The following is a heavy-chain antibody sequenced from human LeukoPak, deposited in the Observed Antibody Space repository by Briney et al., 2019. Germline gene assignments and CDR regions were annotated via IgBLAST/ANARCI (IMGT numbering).Heavy chain of an antibody. D-gene: IGHD2-15*01. Sequence: PGGSLRLSCAASGFTFSSYAMSWVRQAPEKGLEWVSGISGSGGSTYYADSVKGRFTIFRDNSKNTLYLQMNSLRAEDTAVYHCANGWSPDYWGRGTLVTVSS. J-gene: IGHJ4*02. CDR3: ANGWSPDY. CDR2: ISGSGGST. V-gene: IGHV3-23*01. CDR1: GFTFSSYA.